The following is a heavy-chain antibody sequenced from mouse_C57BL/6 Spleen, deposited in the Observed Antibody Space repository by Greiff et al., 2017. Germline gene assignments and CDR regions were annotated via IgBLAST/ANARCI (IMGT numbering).Heavy chain of an antibody. V-gene: IGHV1-64*01. CDR3: ARQVITTFDY. CDR1: GYTFTSYW. J-gene: IGHJ2*01. D-gene: IGHD1-1*01. CDR2: IHPNSGST. Sequence: QVQLQQPGAELVKPGASVKLSCKASGYTFTSYWMHWVKQRPGQGLEWIGMIHPNSGSTNYNEKFKSKATLTVDKSSSTAYMQLSSLTSEDAAVYDCARQVITTFDYWGQGTTLTVSS.